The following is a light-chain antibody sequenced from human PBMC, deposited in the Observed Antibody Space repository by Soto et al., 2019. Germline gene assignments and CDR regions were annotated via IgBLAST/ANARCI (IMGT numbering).Light chain of an antibody. J-gene: IGLJ1*01. CDR2: RND. CDR3: AAWDDSLRGRV. V-gene: IGLV1-47*01. Sequence: QSALTQPPSASGTPGHRVTISCSGSSSNVGVNFVYWYQHLPGTAPKLLIYRNDQRPSGVPDRFSGSKSGTSSPLAISGLRYEDEADYYCAAWDDSLRGRVFGTGTKVTVL. CDR1: SSNVGVNF.